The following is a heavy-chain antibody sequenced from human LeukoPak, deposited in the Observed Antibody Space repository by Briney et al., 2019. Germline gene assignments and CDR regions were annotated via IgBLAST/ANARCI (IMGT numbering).Heavy chain of an antibody. CDR3: AAGRITMISALDYYYMDV. CDR1: GGSISSYS. Sequence: SETLSLTCTVSGGSISSYSWSWIRQPPGKGLEWIGYIYYSGSTNYNPSLKSRVTISVDTSKNQFSLKLSSVTAADTAVNYCAAGRITMISALDYYYMDVWGKGTTVTVSS. CDR2: IYYSGST. J-gene: IGHJ6*03. V-gene: IGHV4-59*01. D-gene: IGHD3-22*01.